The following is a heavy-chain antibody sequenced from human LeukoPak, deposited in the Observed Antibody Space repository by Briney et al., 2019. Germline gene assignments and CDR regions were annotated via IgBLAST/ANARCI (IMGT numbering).Heavy chain of an antibody. CDR1: GGTFSSYA. CDR3: ARDDGIAVAGPFDY. D-gene: IGHD6-19*01. J-gene: IGHJ4*02. V-gene: IGHV1-69*13. CDR2: IIPIFGTA. Sequence: SVKVSCKASGGTFSSYAIGWVRQAPGQGLEWMGGIIPIFGTANYAQKFQGRVTITADESTSTAYMELSSLRSEDTAVYYCARDDGIAVAGPFDYWGQGTLVTVSS.